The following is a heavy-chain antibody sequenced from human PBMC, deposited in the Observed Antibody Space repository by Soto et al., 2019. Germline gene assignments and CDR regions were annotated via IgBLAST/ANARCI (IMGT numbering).Heavy chain of an antibody. Sequence: SETLSLTCAVYGGSFSGYYWTWIRQPPGTGLEWIGEINHSGSTNYNPSLKSRVTISVDRSKNQFSLKLSSVTAADTAVYYCASYRWLQPRFDYWGQGTLVTVSS. CDR3: ASYRWLQPRFDY. V-gene: IGHV4-34*01. J-gene: IGHJ4*02. D-gene: IGHD5-12*01. CDR2: INHSGST. CDR1: GGSFSGYY.